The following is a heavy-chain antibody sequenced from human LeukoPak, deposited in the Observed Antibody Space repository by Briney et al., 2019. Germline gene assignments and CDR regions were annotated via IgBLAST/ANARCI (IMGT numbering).Heavy chain of an antibody. CDR3: ARGPDYGARSDFLDT. J-gene: IGHJ5*02. CDR1: GFTFAKHW. Sequence: GGSLRLSCEASGFTFAKHWMSWVRQAPGKGLEWVADINRGGSEKLYVDSVKGRFTISRDDDKNSVSLQMNNLRVDDTAVYYCARGPDYGARSDFLDTWGQGTLVTVSS. CDR2: INRGGSEK. V-gene: IGHV3-7*01. D-gene: IGHD3-10*01.